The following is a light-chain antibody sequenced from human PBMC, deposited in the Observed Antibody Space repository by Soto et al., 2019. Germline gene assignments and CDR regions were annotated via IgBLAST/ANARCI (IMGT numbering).Light chain of an antibody. J-gene: IGLJ1*01. CDR1: SSDVSGYNY. V-gene: IGLV2-14*01. CDR3: SSYTSSSTRV. CDR2: DVS. Sequence: QSALTQPASVSGSPGQSITISCTGTSSDVSGYNYVSWYQQHPGKAPKLMIYDVSHRPSGVSNRFSGSKSGNTASLTISGLQAEDEADYYCSSYTSSSTRVFGTGTKLTVL.